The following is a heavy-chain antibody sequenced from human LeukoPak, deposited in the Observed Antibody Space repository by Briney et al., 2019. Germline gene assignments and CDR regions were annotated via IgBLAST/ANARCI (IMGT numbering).Heavy chain of an antibody. V-gene: IGHV4-61*01. CDR3: ARDQGYGDLYFDY. CDR2: IYYSGST. J-gene: IGHJ4*02. D-gene: IGHD4-17*01. Sequence: PSESLSLTCTVSGYRLSSGYYWSWIRQPPGKGLEWIGYIYYSGSTNYNPSLKSRVTISADTSKNQLSLKLSSVTAADTAVYYCARDQGYGDLYFDYWGQGTLVTVSS. CDR1: GYRLSSGYY.